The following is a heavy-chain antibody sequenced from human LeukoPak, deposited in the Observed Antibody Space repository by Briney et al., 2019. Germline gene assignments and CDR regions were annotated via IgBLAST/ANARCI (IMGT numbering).Heavy chain of an antibody. CDR2: IYYSGST. CDR1: GGSFSGYY. V-gene: IGHV4-59*08. CDR3: ARRFGTTTVAYDAFDI. D-gene: IGHD4-23*01. Sequence: SETLSLTCAVYGGSFSGYYWSWIRQPPGRGLEWIGYIYYSGSTYYNPSLKSRVTISVDTSKNQFSLKLSSVTAADTAVYYCARRFGTTTVAYDAFDIWGQGTMVTVSS. J-gene: IGHJ3*02.